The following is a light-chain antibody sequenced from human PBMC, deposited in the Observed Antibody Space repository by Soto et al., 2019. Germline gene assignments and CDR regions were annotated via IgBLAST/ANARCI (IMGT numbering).Light chain of an antibody. CDR2: EVS. V-gene: IGLV2-14*01. Sequence: QSALTQPASVSGSPGQSITLSCTGTSSDVGGYNYLSWYQQHPGKAPRVMIYEVSNRPSGVSNRFSGSKSGNTASLTISGLQAEDEADYFCSSYTPSGTPVFGGGTKVTVL. J-gene: IGLJ3*02. CDR3: SSYTPSGTPV. CDR1: SSDVGGYNY.